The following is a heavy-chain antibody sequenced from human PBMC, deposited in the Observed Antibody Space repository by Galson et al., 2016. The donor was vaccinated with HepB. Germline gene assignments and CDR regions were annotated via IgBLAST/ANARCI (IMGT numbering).Heavy chain of an antibody. Sequence: SLRLSCAASGFTFGDYYMNWIRQAPGKGLEWISYIRSDGRSKYYADSVKGRSTISRDNGKKSLYLQMNSLRAEDTAVCYCARGLRDTFDIWGQGTMVTVSS. CDR1: GFTFGDYY. CDR3: ARGLRDTFDI. CDR2: IRSDGRSK. V-gene: IGHV3-11*01. J-gene: IGHJ3*02.